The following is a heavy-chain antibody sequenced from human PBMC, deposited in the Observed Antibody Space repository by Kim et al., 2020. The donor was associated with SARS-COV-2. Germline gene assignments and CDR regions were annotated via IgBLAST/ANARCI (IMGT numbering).Heavy chain of an antibody. CDR2: IYYSGST. D-gene: IGHD4-17*01. Sequence: SETLSLTCTVSGGSISSSSYYWGWIRQPPGKGLEWIGSIYYSGSTYYNPSLKSRVTISVDTSKNQFSLKLSSVTAADTAVYYCARPGDGDYGFYFDYWGQGTLVTVSS. CDR1: GGSISSSSYY. J-gene: IGHJ4*02. V-gene: IGHV4-39*01. CDR3: ARPGDGDYGFYFDY.